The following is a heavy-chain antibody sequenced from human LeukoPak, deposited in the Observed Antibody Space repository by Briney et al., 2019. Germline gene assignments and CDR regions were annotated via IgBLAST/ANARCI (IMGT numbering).Heavy chain of an antibody. J-gene: IGHJ5*02. CDR2: INQDGSQK. Sequence: PGGSLRLSCTASGFTFGDYAMSWFRQAPGKGLEWVANINQDGSQKFYVDSVKGRFTISRDNSKNTLYLQMNSLRAEDTAVYYCARMVRGVIGWFDPWGQGTLVTVSS. V-gene: IGHV3-7*03. D-gene: IGHD3-10*01. CDR3: ARMVRGVIGWFDP. CDR1: GFTFGDYA.